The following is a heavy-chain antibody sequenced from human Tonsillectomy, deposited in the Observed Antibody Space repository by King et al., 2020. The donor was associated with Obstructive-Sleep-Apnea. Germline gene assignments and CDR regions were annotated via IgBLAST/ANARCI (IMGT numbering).Heavy chain of an antibody. Sequence: VQLVESGGGLVKPGGSLRLSCTASAFTFSDYFMTWIRQAPGKGLEWVSYISSGGDYTNYADSVRGRFTISRDNAENSVYLQMNSLRAEDSALYYCARVAVAHTHYYFDSWGQGTLVTVSS. CDR2: ISSGGDYT. J-gene: IGHJ4*02. CDR3: ARVAVAHTHYYFDS. V-gene: IGHV3-11*06. D-gene: IGHD6-19*01. CDR1: AFTFSDYF.